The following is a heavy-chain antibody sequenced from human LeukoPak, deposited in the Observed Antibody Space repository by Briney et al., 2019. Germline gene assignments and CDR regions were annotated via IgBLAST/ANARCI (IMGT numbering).Heavy chain of an antibody. V-gene: IGHV3-30*02. CDR1: GFTFSSYG. CDR3: ATESSRLPPIDY. D-gene: IGHD4-11*01. J-gene: IGHJ4*02. CDR2: IRYDGSNK. Sequence: GGSLRLSCAASGFTFSSYGMHWVRQAPGKGLEWVAFIRYDGSNKYYADSVKGRFTISRDNSKNTLYLQMNSLRAEDTAVYYCATESSRLPPIDYWGQGTLVTVSS.